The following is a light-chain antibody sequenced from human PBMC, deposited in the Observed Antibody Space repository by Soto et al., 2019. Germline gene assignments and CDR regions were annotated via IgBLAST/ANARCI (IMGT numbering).Light chain of an antibody. CDR2: GTY. CDR3: QQYNKWHRT. CDR1: ERLTTN. Sequence: EIGMTQSPATPSVSPGEGGTLSCRASERLTTNLAWYQQSPGQAPRLLIYGTYTRATGIATRFSGSGTGTEFTLPIRTLPSPDSALYYCQQYNKWHRTFGGWSTV. V-gene: IGKV3D-15*01. J-gene: IGKJ4*02.